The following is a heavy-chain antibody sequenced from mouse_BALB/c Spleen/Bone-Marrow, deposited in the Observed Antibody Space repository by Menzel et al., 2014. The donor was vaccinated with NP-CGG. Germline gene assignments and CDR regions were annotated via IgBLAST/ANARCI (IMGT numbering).Heavy chain of an antibody. J-gene: IGHJ3*01. CDR2: IDPANGNT. CDR3: ARRGDIYYGSSAWFAY. V-gene: IGHV14-3*02. Sequence: VQLQQSGAELVEPGASVKLSCTASGFNIKDTYLHWVKQRPEQGLEWIGRIDPANGNTEYDPKFQGKATITADTSSNTAYLQLSSLTSEDTAVYYCARRGDIYYGSSAWFAYWGQGTLVTVSA. CDR1: GFNIKDTY. D-gene: IGHD1-1*01.